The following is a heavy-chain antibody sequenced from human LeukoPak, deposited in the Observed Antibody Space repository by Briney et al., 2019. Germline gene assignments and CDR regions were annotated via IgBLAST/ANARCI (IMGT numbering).Heavy chain of an antibody. Sequence: SVKVSCKASGGTFSSYATSWVRQAPGQGLEWMGGIIPIFGTANYAQKFQGRVTITADESTSTAYMELSSLRSEDTAVYYCASNTDNGSQSGYLLAFDIWGQGTMVTVSS. CDR3: ASNTDNGSQSGYLLAFDI. V-gene: IGHV1-69*13. CDR1: GGTFSSYA. D-gene: IGHD3-22*01. J-gene: IGHJ3*02. CDR2: IIPIFGTA.